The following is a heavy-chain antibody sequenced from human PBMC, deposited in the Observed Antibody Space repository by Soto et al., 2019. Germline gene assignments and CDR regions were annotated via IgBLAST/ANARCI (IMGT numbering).Heavy chain of an antibody. CDR1: GYTFTSYD. J-gene: IGHJ4*02. D-gene: IGHD3-16*02. V-gene: IGHV1-8*01. Sequence: QVQLVQSGAEVKKPGASVKVSCKASGYTFTSYDINWVRQATGQGLEWMGWMNPNSGNTGYAQKFQGGVTMTRNTSISTAYMELSSLRSEDMAVYYCARVPYDYIWGSYRRGFDYWGQGTLVTVSS. CDR2: MNPNSGNT. CDR3: ARVPYDYIWGSYRRGFDY.